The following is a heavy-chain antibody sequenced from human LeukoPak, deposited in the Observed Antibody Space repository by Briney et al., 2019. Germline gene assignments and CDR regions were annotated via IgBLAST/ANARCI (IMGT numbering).Heavy chain of an antibody. CDR3: TTDLTGTTHYYYYYGMDV. D-gene: IGHD1-1*01. Sequence: PGGSLRLSCAASGFTFSNAWMNWVRQAPGKGLEWVGRIKSKTDGGTTDYAAPVKGRFTISRDDSENTLYLQMNSLKTEDTAVYYCTTDLTGTTHYYYYYGMDVWGQGTTVTVSS. V-gene: IGHV3-15*07. CDR1: GFTFSNAW. CDR2: IKSKTDGGTT. J-gene: IGHJ6*02.